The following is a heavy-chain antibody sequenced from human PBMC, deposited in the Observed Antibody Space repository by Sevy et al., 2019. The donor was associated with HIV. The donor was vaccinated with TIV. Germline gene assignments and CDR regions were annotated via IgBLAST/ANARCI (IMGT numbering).Heavy chain of an antibody. D-gene: IGHD3-22*01. Sequence: ASVKVSCKASGGTFSSYAISWVRQAPGQGLEWMGGIIPIFGTANYAQKFQGRVTITADESTSTAYMELSSLRSEDTAVYYCARSYYDSSGYFSSYGMDVWDQGTTVTVSS. J-gene: IGHJ6*02. CDR1: GGTFSSYA. CDR3: ARSYYDSSGYFSSYGMDV. CDR2: IIPIFGTA. V-gene: IGHV1-69*13.